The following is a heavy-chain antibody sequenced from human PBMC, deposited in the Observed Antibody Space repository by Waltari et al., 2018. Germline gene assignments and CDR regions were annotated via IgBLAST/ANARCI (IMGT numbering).Heavy chain of an antibody. CDR2: IHHSGNT. Sequence: QVQLQESGPGLVKPSETLSLTCGVSGYSISRDYYGGWVRQPPGKGLEWIASIHHSGNTYYNPSLKSRVTISVDTSKNQFSLKVTSVTATDTAFYYCARTDNGGSLRRSFDYWGQGTLVTVSS. CDR3: ARTDNGGSLRRSFDY. V-gene: IGHV4-38-2*01. J-gene: IGHJ4*02. CDR1: GYSISRDYY. D-gene: IGHD2-8*01.